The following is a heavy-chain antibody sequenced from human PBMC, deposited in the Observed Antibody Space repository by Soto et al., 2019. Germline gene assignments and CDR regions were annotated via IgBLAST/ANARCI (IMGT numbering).Heavy chain of an antibody. J-gene: IGHJ6*03. CDR3: ARGWASACYPYYYYFQDV. V-gene: IGHV1-8*01. D-gene: IGHD6-13*01. CDR2: MNPNSGNT. Sequence: ASVKVSCKASEYTFTSYDINWVRQATGQGLEWMGWMNPNSGNTGYAQKFQGRVTMTRNTSISTAYMELSSLRSGDTAVYYCARGWASACYPYYYYFQDVCGKGTTVTGSS. CDR1: EYTFTSYD.